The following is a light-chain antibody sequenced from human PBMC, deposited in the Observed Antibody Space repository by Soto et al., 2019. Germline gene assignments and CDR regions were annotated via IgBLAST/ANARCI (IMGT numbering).Light chain of an antibody. CDR2: DVN. CDR3: SSYTSSSTYV. V-gene: IGLV2-18*02. J-gene: IGLJ1*01. CDR1: GSDIGTFNR. Sequence: QSALTQPPSVSGSPGQSVTISCTGTGSDIGTFNRVSWYQQPPGTAPKLLIYDVNNRPSGVPDRFSGSKSGNTASLTISGLHAEDEADYYCSSYTSSSTYVFGTGTQLTVL.